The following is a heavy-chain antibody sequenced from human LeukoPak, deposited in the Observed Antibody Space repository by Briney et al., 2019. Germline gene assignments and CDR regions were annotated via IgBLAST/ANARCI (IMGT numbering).Heavy chain of an antibody. V-gene: IGHV1-8*01. CDR2: MNPNSGNT. D-gene: IGHD3-22*01. CDR1: GYTFTSYD. J-gene: IGHJ3*02. Sequence: ASVKVSCKASGYTFTSYDINWVRQATGQGLEWMGWMNPNSGNTGYAQKFQGRVTMTRNTSISTAYMELSSLRSEDTAVYYCASHYDSSGYYYEYVAFDIWGQGTMVTVSS. CDR3: ASHYDSSGYYYEYVAFDI.